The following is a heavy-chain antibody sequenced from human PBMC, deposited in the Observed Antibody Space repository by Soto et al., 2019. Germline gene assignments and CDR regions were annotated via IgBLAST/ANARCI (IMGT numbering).Heavy chain of an antibody. Sequence: SLRLSCAASGFTFSTCAINWFRQAPGKGLEWVSGISDSGVSSYYADSVKGRFTISRDNSKNTLHLQMNSLRAEDTAVYYCAKQGNGYNTDYWGQGTLVTVS. CDR3: AKQGNGYNTDY. J-gene: IGHJ4*02. CDR2: ISDSGVSS. D-gene: IGHD5-12*01. CDR1: GFTFSTCA. V-gene: IGHV3-23*01.